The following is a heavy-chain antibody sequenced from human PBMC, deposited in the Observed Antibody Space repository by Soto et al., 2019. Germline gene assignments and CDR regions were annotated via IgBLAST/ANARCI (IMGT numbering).Heavy chain of an antibody. D-gene: IGHD3-16*01. CDR1: GFNFDNYG. CDR2: ITYDGSFQ. CDR3: AKDRVGGSFYTPLAF. Sequence: HPGGSVRLSCQASGFNFDNYGMHWVRQAPGKGLEWVAVITYDGSFQYYADSVKGRFTISRDNSKNTLSLHLNTLKPEDTAVYHCAKDRVGGSFYTPLAFWGQGTLVTVSS. J-gene: IGHJ4*02. V-gene: IGHV3-30*18.